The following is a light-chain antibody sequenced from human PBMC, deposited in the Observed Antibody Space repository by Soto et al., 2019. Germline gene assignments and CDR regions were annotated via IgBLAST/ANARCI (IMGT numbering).Light chain of an antibody. CDR1: QSVSINY. Sequence: EIVLTQSPGTLSLSPGERATLSSMSSQSVSINYLAWYQQKPGQAPRLLIYAASSRATGIPDRFSGSGSGTQFTLTIDSLQPEDFATYYCQQVKTYPRTFGGGTKVDIK. J-gene: IGKJ4*01. CDR3: QQVKTYPRT. V-gene: IGKV3-20*01. CDR2: AAS.